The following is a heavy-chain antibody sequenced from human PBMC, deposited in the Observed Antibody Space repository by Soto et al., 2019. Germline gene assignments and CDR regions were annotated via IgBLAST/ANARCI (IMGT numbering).Heavy chain of an antibody. V-gene: IGHV4-59*08. D-gene: IGHD3-10*01. Sequence: PSETLALTFSFSGGSISSDYWSWSRYPPGRGLEWIGYIYYSGSTNYNPSLKSRVTISVDTSKNQFSLKLSSVTAADTAVYYCARAKYYYGSGSIFPLDYWGQGTLVTVS. CDR3: ARAKYYYGSGSIFPLDY. CDR2: IYYSGST. CDR1: GGSISSDY. J-gene: IGHJ4*02.